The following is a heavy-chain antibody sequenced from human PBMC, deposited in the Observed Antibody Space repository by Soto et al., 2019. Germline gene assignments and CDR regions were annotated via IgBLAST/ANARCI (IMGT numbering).Heavy chain of an antibody. CDR2: ISYDGSNK. CDR1: GFTFSSYA. CDR3: ARGDYYDSRPHAGNDY. V-gene: IGHV3-30-3*01. Sequence: QVQLVESGGGVVQPGRSLRLSCAASGFTFSSYAMHWVRQAPGKGLEWVAVISYDGSNKYYADSVKGRFTISRDNSKNTLYLQMNSLRAEDTAVYYCARGDYYDSRPHAGNDYWGQGTLVTVSS. J-gene: IGHJ4*02. D-gene: IGHD3-22*01.